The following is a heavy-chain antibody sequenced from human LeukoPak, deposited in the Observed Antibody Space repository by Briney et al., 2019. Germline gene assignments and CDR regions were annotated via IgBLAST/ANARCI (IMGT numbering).Heavy chain of an antibody. V-gene: IGHV4-4*07. CDR1: GGSISSYY. D-gene: IGHD2-21*01. Sequence: SETLSLTCTVSGGSISSYYWSWIRQPAGKGLEWIGRIYSSGNTNYNPSLKSRVTMSVDTSKNQFSLKLSSVTAADTAVYYCARGFGDIVVVSYYMDVWGKGTTVTISS. CDR2: IYSSGNT. CDR3: ARGFGDIVVVSYYMDV. J-gene: IGHJ6*03.